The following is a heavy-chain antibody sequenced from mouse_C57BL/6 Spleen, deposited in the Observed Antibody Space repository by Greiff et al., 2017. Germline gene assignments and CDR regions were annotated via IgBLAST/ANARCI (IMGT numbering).Heavy chain of an antibody. J-gene: IGHJ4*01. V-gene: IGHV5-17*01. CDR1: GFTFSDYG. D-gene: IGHD2-4*01. CDR2: ISSGSSTI. CDR3: ARRPYYDDEYAMDY. Sequence: EVQVVESGGGLVKPGGSLKLSCAASGFTFSDYGMHWVRQAPEKGLEWVAYISSGSSTIYYADTVTGRFTISRDNAKNTLFLQMTSLRSEDTAMYYCARRPYYDDEYAMDYWGQGTSVTVSS.